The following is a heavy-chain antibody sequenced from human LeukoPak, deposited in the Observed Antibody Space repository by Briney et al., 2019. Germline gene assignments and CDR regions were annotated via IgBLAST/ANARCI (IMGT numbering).Heavy chain of an antibody. Sequence: GGSLRLSCAASGFTFSSYTMNWVRQAPGKGLEWVSSISSSSSYIYYADSVKGRFTISRDNAKNTLYLQLNSLRAEDTAIYYCARSQGPYDYWGQGTLVTVSS. CDR1: GFTFSSYT. V-gene: IGHV3-21*01. CDR3: ARSQGPYDY. J-gene: IGHJ4*02. CDR2: ISSSSSYI.